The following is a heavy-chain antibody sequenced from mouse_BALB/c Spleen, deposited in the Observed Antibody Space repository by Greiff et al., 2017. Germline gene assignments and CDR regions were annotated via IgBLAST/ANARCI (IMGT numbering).Heavy chain of an antibody. V-gene: IGHV5-17*02. Sequence: EVHLVESGGGLVQPGGSRKLSCAASGFTFSSFGMHWVRQAPEKGLEWVAYISSGSSTIYYADTVKGRFTISRDNPKNTLFLTMTSLRSEDTAMYYCARGMYAMDYWGQGTSVTVSS. CDR2: ISSGSSTI. CDR3: ARGMYAMDY. J-gene: IGHJ4*01. CDR1: GFTFSSFG.